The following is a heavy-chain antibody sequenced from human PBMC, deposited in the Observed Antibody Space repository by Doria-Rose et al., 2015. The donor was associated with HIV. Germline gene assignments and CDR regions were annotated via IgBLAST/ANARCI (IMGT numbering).Heavy chain of an antibody. J-gene: IGHJ4*02. Sequence: QITLKESGPVLVKPTETLTLTCTVSGVSLSSPGLGVSWIRQPPGKALEWLANIFSDDERSYKPSLKSRLAISRDPSKSQVVLTMTDMDPVDTATYYCARIKSSRWYHKYYFDFWGQGTLVIVSA. V-gene: IGHV2-26*01. CDR3: ARIKSSRWYHKYYFDF. D-gene: IGHD6-13*01. CDR1: GVSLSSPGLG. CDR2: IFSDDER.